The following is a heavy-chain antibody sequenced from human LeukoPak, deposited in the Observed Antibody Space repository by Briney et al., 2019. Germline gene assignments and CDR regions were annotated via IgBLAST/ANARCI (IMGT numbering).Heavy chain of an antibody. CDR2: IYYTGSS. V-gene: IGHV4-59*01. CDR1: GYSISSSY. Sequence: SEPLSLTCTVSGYSISSSYWSWIRQPPGKGLEWIGYIYYTGSSYYNPSLKSRATTSIDMSKNQFSLKLSSVTAADTAVYYCAGYGSGSYYKAFDFWGQGILVTVSS. J-gene: IGHJ4*02. CDR3: AGYGSGSYYKAFDF. D-gene: IGHD3-10*01.